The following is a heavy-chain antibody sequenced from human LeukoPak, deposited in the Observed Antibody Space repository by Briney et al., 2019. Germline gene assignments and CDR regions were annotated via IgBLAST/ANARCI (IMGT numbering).Heavy chain of an antibody. J-gene: IGHJ4*02. D-gene: IGHD3-3*01. CDR1: GFTFSKYW. V-gene: IGHV3-7*01. CDR3: ARDFWGAYRVDLYDY. CDR2: IKQDGSET. Sequence: GGSLSLSCAASGFTFSKYWMSWVRRAPGKGLEWVANIKQDGSETYYVDSVRGRFTISRDNAKNSLYLQMNSLRADDTAIYYCARDFWGAYRVDLYDYWGQGALVTVSS.